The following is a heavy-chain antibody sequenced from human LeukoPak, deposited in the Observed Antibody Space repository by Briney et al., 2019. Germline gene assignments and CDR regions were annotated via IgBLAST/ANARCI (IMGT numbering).Heavy chain of an antibody. Sequence: RGESLKISCKGSGYSFTSYWIGWVRQMPGKGLEWMGIIYPGDSDTIYSPSFQGQVTISADKSISTAYLQWSSLKASDTAMYYCARLPTQYCSSTSCYGFDYWGQGTLVTVSS. D-gene: IGHD2-2*01. CDR3: ARLPTQYCSSTSCYGFDY. V-gene: IGHV5-51*01. CDR1: GYSFTSYW. J-gene: IGHJ4*02. CDR2: IYPGDSDT.